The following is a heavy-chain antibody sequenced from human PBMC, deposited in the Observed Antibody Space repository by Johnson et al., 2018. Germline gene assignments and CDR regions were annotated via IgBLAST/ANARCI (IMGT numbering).Heavy chain of an antibody. CDR1: GFTFSSYA. CDR3: AKRRSWTNSYYYMDV. V-gene: IGHV3-23*04. CDR2: ISGSGGST. D-gene: IGHD6-13*01. Sequence: VQLVESGGGVVQPGRSLRLSCAASGFTFSSYAMSWVRQAPGKGLEWVSAISGSGGSTYYADSVKGRFTISRNNSKNTLYLQMNSLRAEDTAVYYCAKRRSWTNSYYYMDVWGKGTTVTVSS. J-gene: IGHJ6*03.